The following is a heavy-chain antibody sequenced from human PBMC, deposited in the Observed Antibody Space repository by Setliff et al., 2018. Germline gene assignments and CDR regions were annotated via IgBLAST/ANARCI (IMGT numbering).Heavy chain of an antibody. J-gene: IGHJ4*02. CDR3: ARDLGHGGDSDY. CDR2: IGHTGSI. V-gene: IGHV4-38-2*02. CDR1: GYSISSGYI. D-gene: IGHD2-21*02. Sequence: ETLSLTCTVSGYSISSGYIWGWIRQPPGKGLEWVGNIGHTGSINYNPSLKSRLTISRDTSKNQVSLKLNSVTATDTAVYYCARDLGHGGDSDYWGQGILVAVSS.